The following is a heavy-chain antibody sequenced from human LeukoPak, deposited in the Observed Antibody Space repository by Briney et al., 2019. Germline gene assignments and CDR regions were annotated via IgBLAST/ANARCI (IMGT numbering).Heavy chain of an antibody. CDR2: ISSSSSYI. Sequence: GGSLRLSCAASGFTFSDYYMSWIRQAPGKGLEWVSSISSSSSYIYYADSVKGRFTISRDNAKNSLYLQMNSLRAEDTAVYYCARNYDFWSGYYTLDYWGQGTLVTVSS. D-gene: IGHD3-3*01. J-gene: IGHJ4*02. CDR3: ARNYDFWSGYYTLDY. V-gene: IGHV3-11*06. CDR1: GFTFSDYY.